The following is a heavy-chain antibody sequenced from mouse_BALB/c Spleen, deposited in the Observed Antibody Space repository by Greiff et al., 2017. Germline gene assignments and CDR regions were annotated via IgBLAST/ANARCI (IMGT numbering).Heavy chain of an antibody. V-gene: IGHV7-3*02. CDR1: GFTFTDYY. Sequence: EVKLMESGGGLVQPGGSLRLSCATSGFTFTDYYMSWVRQPPGKALEWLGFIRNKANGYTTEYSASVKGRFTISRDTSQSILYLQMNTLRAEDSATYYCARDKDYYYAMDYWGQGTSVTVSS. CDR3: ARDKDYYYAMDY. CDR2: IRNKANGYTT. J-gene: IGHJ4*01.